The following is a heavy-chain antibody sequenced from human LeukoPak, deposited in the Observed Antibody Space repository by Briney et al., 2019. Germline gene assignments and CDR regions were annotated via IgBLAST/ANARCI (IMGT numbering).Heavy chain of an antibody. J-gene: IGHJ4*02. Sequence: ASVKVSCKASGYTFSGHYMHWVRQAPGQGLEWMGWIKPSSGATNYAQKFRGRVTVTRDTSNRTSYMELSRLRSDDTALYYCASCYYDSSGYYYFDYWGQGTLVTVSS. V-gene: IGHV1-2*02. CDR1: GYTFSGHY. D-gene: IGHD3-22*01. CDR2: IKPSSGAT. CDR3: ASCYYDSSGYYYFDY.